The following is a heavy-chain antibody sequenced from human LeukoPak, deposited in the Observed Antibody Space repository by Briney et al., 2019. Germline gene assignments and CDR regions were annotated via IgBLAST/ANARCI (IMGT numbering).Heavy chain of an antibody. CDR1: GFTFSSYA. CDR2: ISGSSGST. J-gene: IGHJ4*02. CDR3: AKDGTGSGDLDY. D-gene: IGHD1-1*01. V-gene: IGHV3-23*01. Sequence: GGSLRLSCEASGFTFSSYAMKWVRQAPGKGLEWVSEISGSSGSTYYADSVKGRFTISRDNSKNTLYLQMNSLTDEDTAVYYCAKDGTGSGDLDYWGQGTLVTVSS.